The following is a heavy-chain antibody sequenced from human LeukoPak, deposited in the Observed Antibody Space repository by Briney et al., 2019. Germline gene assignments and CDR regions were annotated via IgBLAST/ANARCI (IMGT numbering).Heavy chain of an antibody. CDR2: ISAYNGNT. J-gene: IGHJ6*02. D-gene: IGHD3-3*01. CDR1: GYTFTSHG. V-gene: IGHV1-18*01. Sequence: GASVKVSCKASGYTFTSHGISWVRQAPGQGLEWMGWISAYNGNTNYAQKLQGRVTMTTDTSTSTAYMELRSLRSDDTAVYYCARVPTYDFWPYGMDVWGQGTTVTVSS. CDR3: ARVPTYDFWPYGMDV.